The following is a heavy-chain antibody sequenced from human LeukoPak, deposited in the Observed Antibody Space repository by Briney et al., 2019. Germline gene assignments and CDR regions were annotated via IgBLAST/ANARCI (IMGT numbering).Heavy chain of an antibody. D-gene: IGHD3-22*01. V-gene: IGHV3-21*01. CDR2: ISSSSSYI. J-gene: IGHJ4*02. CDR1: GFTFSSYS. CDR3: ARSYSYDSSGYYSPLNIGY. Sequence: GGSLRLSCAASGFTFSSYSMNWVRPAPGKGLEWVSSISSSSSYIYYADSVKGRFTISRDNAKNSLYLQMNSLRAEDTAVYYCARSYSYDSSGYYSPLNIGYWGQGTLVTVSS.